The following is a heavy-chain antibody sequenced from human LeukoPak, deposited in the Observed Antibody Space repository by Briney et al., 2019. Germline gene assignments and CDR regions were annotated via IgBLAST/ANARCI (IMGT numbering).Heavy chain of an antibody. CDR1: GYTFTNYG. Sequence: ASVKVSCKASGYTFTNYGISWVRQAHGQGPEWMGWISGYNGNTNYAQKLQGRVTMTTDTSTSTAYMELRSLRSDDTAVYYCARGFFGAAMGSFDYWGQGTLVTVSS. V-gene: IGHV1-18*01. D-gene: IGHD5-18*01. J-gene: IGHJ4*02. CDR2: ISGYNGNT. CDR3: ARGFFGAAMGSFDY.